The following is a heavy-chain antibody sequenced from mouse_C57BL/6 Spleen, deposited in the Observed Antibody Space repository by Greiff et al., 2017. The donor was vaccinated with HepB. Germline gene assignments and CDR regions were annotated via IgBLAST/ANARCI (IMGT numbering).Heavy chain of an antibody. CDR1: GYSITSGYY. J-gene: IGHJ2*01. D-gene: IGHD1-1*01. CDR2: ISYDGSN. V-gene: IGHV3-6*01. Sequence: EVQLQESGPGLVKPSQSLSLTCSVTGYSITSGYYWNWIRQFPGNKLEWMGYISYDGSNNYNPSLKNRISITRDTTKNQFFLKLNSVTTEDTATYYCARATVVATKVDYWGQGTTLTVSS. CDR3: ARATVVATKVDY.